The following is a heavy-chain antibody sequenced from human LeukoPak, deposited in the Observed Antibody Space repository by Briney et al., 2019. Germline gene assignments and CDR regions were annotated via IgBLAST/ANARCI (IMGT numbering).Heavy chain of an antibody. CDR3: ARNLVYSGSLPFGY. V-gene: IGHV4-34*01. D-gene: IGHD1-26*01. Sequence: SETLSLTCAVYGGSFSGYYWSWIRQPPGKGLEWIGEINHSGSTNYNPSLKSRVTISVDTSMNQFSLKLSSVTAADTAVYYCARNLVYSGSLPFGYWGQGTLVTVSS. CDR1: GGSFSGYY. CDR2: INHSGST. J-gene: IGHJ4*02.